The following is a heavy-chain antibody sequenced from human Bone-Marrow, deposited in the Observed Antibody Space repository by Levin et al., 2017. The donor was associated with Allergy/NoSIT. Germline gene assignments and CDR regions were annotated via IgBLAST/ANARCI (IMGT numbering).Heavy chain of an antibody. Sequence: GSLRLSCTVSGGSISSSSYYWGWIRQPPGKGLEWIGSIYYSGSTYYNPSLKSRVTISVDTSKNQFSLKLSSVTAADTAVYYCARLAGVVAADYWGQGTLVTVSS. CDR2: IYYSGST. V-gene: IGHV4-39*01. CDR3: ARLAGVVAADY. J-gene: IGHJ4*02. CDR1: GGSISSSSYY. D-gene: IGHD2-15*01.